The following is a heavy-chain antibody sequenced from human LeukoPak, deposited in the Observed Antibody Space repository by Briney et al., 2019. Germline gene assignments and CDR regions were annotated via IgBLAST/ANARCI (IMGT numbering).Heavy chain of an antibody. Sequence: SQTLSLTCTVSGGSISSYYWTWIRQPPGKGLEWIGYIYSNGNTNYNPSLKSRVIISVDTSKNQFSLKLTSVTAADTAVYYCARRGYSYSWFDPWGQGTLVTVSS. CDR3: ARRGYSYSWFDP. CDR1: GGSISSYY. V-gene: IGHV4-59*08. J-gene: IGHJ5*02. D-gene: IGHD5-18*01. CDR2: IYSNGNT.